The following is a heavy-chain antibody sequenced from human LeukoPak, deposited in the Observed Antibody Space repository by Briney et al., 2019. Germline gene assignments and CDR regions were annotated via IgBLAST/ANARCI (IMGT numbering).Heavy chain of an antibody. CDR3: AKESSYYDILTGYYSRSFDY. V-gene: IGHV3-23*01. CDR2: ISGSGGST. J-gene: IGHJ4*02. D-gene: IGHD3-9*01. CDR1: GFTFSSYA. Sequence: PGGSLRLSCAASGFTFSSYAMSWVRQGPGKGLEWVSTISGSGGSTYYADSVKGRFTISRDNSKNTLYLQMNSLRAEDTAVYYCAKESSYYDILTGYYSRSFDYWGQGTLVTVSS.